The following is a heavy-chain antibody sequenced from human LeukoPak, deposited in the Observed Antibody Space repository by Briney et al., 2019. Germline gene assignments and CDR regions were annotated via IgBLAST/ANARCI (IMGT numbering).Heavy chain of an antibody. CDR3: AKRAPMVRGRTDYQYGMDV. J-gene: IGHJ6*02. CDR1: GFTISSYG. Sequence: GGSLRLSCAGSGFTISSYGMSWVRQGPGKGLEWVSAIRGIAGETYYADSVKGRFTISRDNSKNTLYMQMNSLGAEDTAIYYCAKRAPMVRGRTDYQYGMDVWGQGTTVTVSS. V-gene: IGHV3-23*01. CDR2: IRGIAGET. D-gene: IGHD3-10*01.